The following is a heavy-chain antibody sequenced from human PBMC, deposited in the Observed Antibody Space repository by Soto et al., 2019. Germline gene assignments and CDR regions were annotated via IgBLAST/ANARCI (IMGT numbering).Heavy chain of an antibody. V-gene: IGHV1-69*04. J-gene: IGHJ5*02. CDR1: GDTFSSYT. CDR2: IIPILGIA. Sequence: SVKVYCKASGDTFSSYTISWVRKAPGQGLEWMGRIIPILGIAIYAQKFKGRVTITADKSTSTAYMELSSLRSEDTAVYYCARDTARSMVAGIWWFGPWGQGTLVTVSS. CDR3: ARDTARSMVAGIWWFGP. D-gene: IGHD2-15*01.